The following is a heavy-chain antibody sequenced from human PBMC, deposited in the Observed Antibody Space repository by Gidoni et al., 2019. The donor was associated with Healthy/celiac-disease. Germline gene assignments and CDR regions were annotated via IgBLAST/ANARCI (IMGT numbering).Heavy chain of an antibody. V-gene: IGHV4-34*01. CDR1: GASFSGYY. Sequence: QVQLQQWGAGLLKPPETLSLTCAVYGASFSGYYWSWIRKPPGTGLEWIGEINHSGTTNYNPSLKSRVTISVDTAKNQFSLKLSSVTAGDTAVYYCARIRRGVRRPFDYWGQGTLVTVSS. CDR3: ARIRRGVRRPFDY. D-gene: IGHD3-10*01. CDR2: INHSGTT. J-gene: IGHJ4*02.